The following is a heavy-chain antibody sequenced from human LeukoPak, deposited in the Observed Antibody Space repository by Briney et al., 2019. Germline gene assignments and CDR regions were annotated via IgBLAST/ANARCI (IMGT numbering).Heavy chain of an antibody. J-gene: IGHJ4*02. V-gene: IGHV3-11*01. D-gene: IGHD3-10*01. CDR2: ISSSGSTI. CDR3: ARDMMVRGVMDLYVVDY. Sequence: GGSLRLSCAASGFTFSDYYMSWIRQAPGKGLEWVSYISSSGSTIYYADSVKGRFTISRDNAKNSLYLQMSSLRAEDTAVYYCARDMMVRGVMDLYVVDYWGQGALVTVSS. CDR1: GFTFSDYY.